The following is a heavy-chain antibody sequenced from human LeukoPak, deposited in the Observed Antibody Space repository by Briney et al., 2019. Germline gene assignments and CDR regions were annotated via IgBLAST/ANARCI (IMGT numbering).Heavy chain of an antibody. V-gene: IGHV4-31*03. CDR2: IFYSGST. CDR3: AGEMDSASGSYFDC. J-gene: IGHJ4*02. CDR1: GGSLSSDGYY. Sequence: SQTLSLTCTVSGGSLSSDGYYWSWIRQHPGKGLEWIGYIFYSGSTYYNPSLKSRVTISVDRSKNQFSLKLSSVAAADTAVYYCAGEMDSASGSYFDCWGQGALVTVSS. D-gene: IGHD3-10*01.